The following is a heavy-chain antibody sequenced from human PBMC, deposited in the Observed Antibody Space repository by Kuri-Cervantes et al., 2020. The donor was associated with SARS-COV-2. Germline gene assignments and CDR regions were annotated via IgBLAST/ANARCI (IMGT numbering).Heavy chain of an antibody. CDR2: INHSGST. CDR1: GGSFSGYY. Sequence: ESLKISCAVYGGSFSGYYWSWIRQPPGKGLEWIGEINHSGSTNYNPSLKSRVTISVDTSKNQFSLKLSSVTAADTAVYYCARSRGVQGVVDYWGQGTLVTVSS. CDR3: ARSRGVQGVVDY. V-gene: IGHV4-34*01. J-gene: IGHJ4*02. D-gene: IGHD3-10*01.